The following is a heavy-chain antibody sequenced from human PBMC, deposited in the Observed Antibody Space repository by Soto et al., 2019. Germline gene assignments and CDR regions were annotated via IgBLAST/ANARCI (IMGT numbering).Heavy chain of an antibody. Sequence: SGPTLVNPTETLTLTCTFSGFSLTSPGMCVSWIRQSPGKALEWLALIERDDDDKYYSTSLKTRLTISKDTRKNQVVLTMANMEPADTAAYYCARSIRGPRRFNGMDVWGQGTTVTVSS. CDR2: IERDDDDK. J-gene: IGHJ6*02. V-gene: IGHV2-70*13. CDR3: ARSIRGPRRFNGMDV. CDR1: GFSLTSPGMC. D-gene: IGHD1-20*01.